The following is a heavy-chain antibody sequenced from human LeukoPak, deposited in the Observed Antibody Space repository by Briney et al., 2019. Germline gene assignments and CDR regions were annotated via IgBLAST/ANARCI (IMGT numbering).Heavy chain of an antibody. Sequence: ASVKVSCKASGYTFTGYYMHWVRQAPGQGLEWMGWINPNSGGTNYAQKFQGRVTMTRDTSISTAYMELSRLRSDDTAVYYCARGCPTRRSSIDVDPWGQGTLVTVSS. CDR2: INPNSGGT. CDR3: ARGCPTRRSSIDVDP. J-gene: IGHJ5*02. D-gene: IGHD1-26*01. V-gene: IGHV1-2*02. CDR1: GYTFTGYY.